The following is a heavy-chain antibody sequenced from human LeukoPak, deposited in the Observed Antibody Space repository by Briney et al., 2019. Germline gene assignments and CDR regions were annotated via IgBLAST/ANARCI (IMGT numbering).Heavy chain of an antibody. CDR1: GYTFTSYD. CDR2: INPSGGST. V-gene: IGHV1-46*01. CDR3: ARDGIDSSSWTIWFDP. J-gene: IGHJ5*02. Sequence: ASVKVSCKAPGYTFTSYDMHWVRQAPGQGLEWMGIINPSGGSTSYAQKFQGRVTMTRDTSTSTVYMELSSLRSEDTAVYYCARDGIDSSSWTIWFDPCGQGTLVTVSS. D-gene: IGHD6-13*01.